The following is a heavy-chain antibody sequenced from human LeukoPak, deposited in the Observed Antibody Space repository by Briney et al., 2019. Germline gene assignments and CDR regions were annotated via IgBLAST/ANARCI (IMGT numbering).Heavy chain of an antibody. CDR2: ISGSGGST. Sequence: GGSLRLSCAASGFTFSSYAMSWVREAPGKGLEWVSAISGSGGSTYYADSVKGRFTISRDNSKNTLYLQMNSLRAEDTAVYYCAKLELLWFGELLGYMDVWGKGTTVTVSS. D-gene: IGHD3-10*01. CDR1: GFTFSSYA. J-gene: IGHJ6*03. V-gene: IGHV3-23*01. CDR3: AKLELLWFGELLGYMDV.